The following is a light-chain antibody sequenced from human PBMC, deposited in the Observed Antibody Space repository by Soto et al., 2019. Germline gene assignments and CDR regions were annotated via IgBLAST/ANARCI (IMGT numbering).Light chain of an antibody. J-gene: IGLJ1*01. CDR1: SSDVGNYKY. V-gene: IGLV2-14*01. CDR2: EVS. Sequence: QSALTQPASVSGSPGQSITISCTGTSSDVGNYKYVSWYQQHPGEAPKLMIYEVSNRPSGVSNRFSDSKSGNTASLTISGLQAEDETDYYCFSYTSSGTYVCGTGTK. CDR3: FSYTSSGTYV.